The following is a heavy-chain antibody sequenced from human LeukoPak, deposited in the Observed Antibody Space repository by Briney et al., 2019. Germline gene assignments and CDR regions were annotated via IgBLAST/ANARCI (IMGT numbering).Heavy chain of an antibody. CDR1: GGSISSYY. D-gene: IGHD5-12*01. J-gene: IGHJ4*02. V-gene: IGHV4-59*01. Sequence: PSETLSLTCTVSGGSISSYYWDWIRQPPGKGLEWIGYISYSGTTNYNPSLKSRVTISVDTSKKQFSLKLTSATAADTAVYYCARGDDYKSTLFDYWGQGTLVTVSS. CDR3: ARGDDYKSTLFDY. CDR2: ISYSGTT.